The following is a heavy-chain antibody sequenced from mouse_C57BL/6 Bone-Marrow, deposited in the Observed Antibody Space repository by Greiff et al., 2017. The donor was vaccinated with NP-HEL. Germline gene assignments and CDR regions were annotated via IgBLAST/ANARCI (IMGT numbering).Heavy chain of an antibody. J-gene: IGHJ3*01. D-gene: IGHD2-2*01. CDR2: IDPENGDT. CDR1: GFNIKDDY. CDR3: TKVVTSWFAY. Sequence: EVQLVESGAELVRPGASVKLSCTASGFNIKDDYMHWVKQRPEQGLEWIGWIDPENGDTEYASKFQGKATITADTSSNTAYLQLSSLTSEDTAVYYCTKVVTSWFAYWGQGTLVTVSA. V-gene: IGHV14-4*01.